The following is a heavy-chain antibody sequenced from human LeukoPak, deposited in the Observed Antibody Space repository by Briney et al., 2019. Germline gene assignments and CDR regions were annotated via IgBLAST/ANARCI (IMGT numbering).Heavy chain of an antibody. CDR2: ISSSGSTI. CDR1: GFTFNSYE. D-gene: IGHD6-13*01. J-gene: IGHJ4*02. Sequence: HPGGSLRLSCAASGFTFNSYEMNWVRQAPGKGLEWVSYISSSGSTIYYADSVKGRFTISRDNAKNSLYLQMNSLRAEDTAVYYCARDKEAAGTLIEIFDYWGQGTLVTVSS. CDR3: ARDKEAAGTLIEIFDY. V-gene: IGHV3-48*03.